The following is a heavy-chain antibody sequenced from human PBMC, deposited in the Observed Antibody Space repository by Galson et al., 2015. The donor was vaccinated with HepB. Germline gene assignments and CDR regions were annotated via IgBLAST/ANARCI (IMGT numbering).Heavy chain of an antibody. Sequence: SLRLSCAASRFTFIDYAMYWVRQAPGKGLEWVALISYDGSNKYYADSVKGRFTISRDNSKNTLYLQMNSLRDEDTAVYYCVRVRRIYCTGGSCYDGMDVWGQGTTVTVSS. CDR2: ISYDGSNK. V-gene: IGHV3-30*04. CDR3: VRVRRIYCTGGSCYDGMDV. D-gene: IGHD2-15*01. CDR1: RFTFIDYA. J-gene: IGHJ6*02.